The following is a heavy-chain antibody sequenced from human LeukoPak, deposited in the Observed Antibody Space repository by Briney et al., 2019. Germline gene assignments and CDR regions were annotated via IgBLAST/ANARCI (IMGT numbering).Heavy chain of an antibody. Sequence: SETLSLTCAVYGGSFSGYYWSWMRQPPGKGLEWIGYIDYSGSTNYNPSLKSRVTISLDTSKNQFSLKLTSVTAADTAVYYCARVNNAWYGSFDYWGQGTLVTVSS. D-gene: IGHD6-13*01. J-gene: IGHJ4*02. V-gene: IGHV4-59*01. CDR2: IDYSGST. CDR3: ARVNNAWYGSFDY. CDR1: GGSFSGYY.